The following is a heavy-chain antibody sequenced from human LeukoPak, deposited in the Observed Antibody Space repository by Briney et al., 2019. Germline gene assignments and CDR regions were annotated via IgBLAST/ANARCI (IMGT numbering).Heavy chain of an antibody. CDR1: GFSISNYY. D-gene: IGHD2/OR15-2a*01. CDR3: ARDFYGDDGHHPFDY. J-gene: IGHJ4*02. Sequence: SETLTLTCSVSGFSISNYYWNWVRQAPGKGLEWIGRIYASGSTNYNPSLKSRVTISMDKSKNHFSLNLKSVTAADTAFYYCARDFYGDDGHHPFDYWGQGIQVTVSS. CDR2: IYASGST. V-gene: IGHV4-4*07.